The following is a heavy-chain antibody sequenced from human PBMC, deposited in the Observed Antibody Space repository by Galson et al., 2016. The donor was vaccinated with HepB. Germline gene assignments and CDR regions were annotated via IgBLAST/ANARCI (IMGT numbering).Heavy chain of an antibody. V-gene: IGHV4-59*11. J-gene: IGHJ4*02. CDR2: IFYSGTT. D-gene: IGHD3-22*01. CDR3: ARVRSGYSAIAY. CDR1: GGSITSHF. Sequence: LSLTCNVSGGSITSHFWGWIRQPPGKGLEWTGYIFYSGTTNYNPSLRSRLTMSVDMSKNQLSLQLSSVTAADTAVYYCARVRSGYSAIAYWGQGTLVTVSS.